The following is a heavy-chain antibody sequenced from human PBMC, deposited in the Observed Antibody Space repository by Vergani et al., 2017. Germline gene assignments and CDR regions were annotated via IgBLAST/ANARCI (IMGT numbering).Heavy chain of an antibody. J-gene: IGHJ4*02. CDR3: AKEGGGYCSGGTCYPEY. D-gene: IGHD2-15*01. CDR2: IRSDESRR. V-gene: IGHV3-30*02. Sequence: QVQLVESGGGVVQPGGSLRLSCAASGFTFNSCGMHWVRQARGKGLEGVASIRSDESRRYYGDSMEGPFTISRDNSKNTLYLQMKSLRPEDTAVYYCAKEGGGYCSGGTCYPEYWGQGTLVIVSS. CDR1: GFTFNSCG.